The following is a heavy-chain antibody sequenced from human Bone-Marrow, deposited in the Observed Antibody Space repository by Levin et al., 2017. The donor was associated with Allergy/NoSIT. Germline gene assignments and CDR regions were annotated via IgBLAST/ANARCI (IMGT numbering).Heavy chain of an antibody. D-gene: IGHD3-9*01. V-gene: IGHV2-5*02. CDR1: GFSLNTYGVG. J-gene: IGHJ6*04. CDR2: IFWDDDN. Sequence: ESGPTLVKPTQTLTLTCKFSGFSLNTYGVGVGWIRQPPGRALEWLAMIFWDDDNRYSPSLKNRLTITKDTSKNQVVLRMTNMDPVDTATYYCAHEYFDISGSYFGPLDVWGEGIMVTVSS. CDR3: AHEYFDISGSYFGPLDV.